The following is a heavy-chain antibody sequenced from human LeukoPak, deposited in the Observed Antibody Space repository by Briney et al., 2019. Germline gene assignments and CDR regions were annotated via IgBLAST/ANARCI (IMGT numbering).Heavy chain of an antibody. CDR1: GGTFSSYA. Sequence: WASVKVSCKASGGTFSSYAISWVRQAPGQGLEWMGGIIPIFGTANYAQKFQGRVTITADESTSTAYMELSSLRSEDTAVYYCARVYSGSYYGFDYWGQGTLVTVSS. J-gene: IGHJ4*02. V-gene: IGHV1-69*13. CDR2: IIPIFGTA. CDR3: ARVYSGSYYGFDY. D-gene: IGHD1-26*01.